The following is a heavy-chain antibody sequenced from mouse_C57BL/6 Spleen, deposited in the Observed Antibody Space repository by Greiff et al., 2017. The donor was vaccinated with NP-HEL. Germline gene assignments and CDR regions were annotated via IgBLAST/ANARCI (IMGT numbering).Heavy chain of an antibody. CDR1: GYTFTSYW. V-gene: IGHV1-55*01. J-gene: IGHJ2*01. Sequence: QVQLQQSGAELVKPGASVKMSCKASGYTFTSYWITWVKQRPGQGLEWIGDIYPGSGSTNYNEKFKSKATLTVDTSSSTAYMQLSSLTSEDSAVYYCARLDYGSSRYYFDYWGQGTTLTVSS. CDR3: ARLDYGSSRYYFDY. D-gene: IGHD1-1*01. CDR2: IYPGSGST.